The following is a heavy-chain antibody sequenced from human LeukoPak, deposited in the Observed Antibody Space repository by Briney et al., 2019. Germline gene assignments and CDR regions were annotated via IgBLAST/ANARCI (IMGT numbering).Heavy chain of an antibody. D-gene: IGHD2-21*01. J-gene: IGHJ4*02. V-gene: IGHV4-39*01. CDR3: EKPYCGGWRGGFYY. Sequence: SETLSLTCTVTGGSISSSTYYVGWIRQPPGKGLQWIVSFYYSGSAHYNPSLKSRVTISVDTSKNQFSLKLSSVTAADTAVYYCEKPYCGGWRGGFYYWGQGTLVTVSS. CDR1: GGSISSSTYY. CDR2: FYYSGSA.